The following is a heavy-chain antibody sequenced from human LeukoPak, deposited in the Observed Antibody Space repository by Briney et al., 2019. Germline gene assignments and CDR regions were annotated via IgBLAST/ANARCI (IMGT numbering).Heavy chain of an antibody. CDR1: GYTFTSYG. J-gene: IGHJ4*02. Sequence: ASVKVSCKASGYTFTSYGISWVRQAPGQGLEWMGWISAYNGNTNYAQKFQGRVTMTRNTSISTAYMELSSLRSEDTAVYYCARARLHRESLDYWGQGTLVTVSS. D-gene: IGHD4-11*01. CDR3: ARARLHRESLDY. CDR2: ISAYNGNT. V-gene: IGHV1-18*01.